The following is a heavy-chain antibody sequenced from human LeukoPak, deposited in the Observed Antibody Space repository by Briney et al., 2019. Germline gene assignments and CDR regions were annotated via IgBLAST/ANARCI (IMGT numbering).Heavy chain of an antibody. J-gene: IGHJ4*02. CDR3: ARQGGMQSFDY. CDR2: ISGGSGYI. Sequence: KTGGSLRLSCAASGFSFSSYSMNWVRRAPGKGLEWVAYISGGSGYIYYADSVKGRFTVSRDNAENSLYLQMNSLRAEDTAVYYCARQGGMQSFDYWGQGTLVTVSS. CDR1: GFSFSSYS. D-gene: IGHD6-19*01. V-gene: IGHV3-21*01.